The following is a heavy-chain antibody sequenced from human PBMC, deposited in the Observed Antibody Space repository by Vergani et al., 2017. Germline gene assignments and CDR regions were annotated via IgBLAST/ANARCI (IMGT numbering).Heavy chain of an antibody. D-gene: IGHD6-19*01. CDR1: GGSISSGGYS. Sequence: QLQLQESGSGLVKPSQTLSLTCAVSGGSISSGGYSWSWIRQPPGKGLEWIGSIYHSGSTYYNPSLKSRVTISVDTSKNQFSLKLSSVTAADTAVYYCARGDKLSSGWYGRFDYWGQGTLVTVSS. J-gene: IGHJ4*02. CDR2: IYHSGST. V-gene: IGHV4-30-2*03. CDR3: ARGDKLSSGWYGRFDY.